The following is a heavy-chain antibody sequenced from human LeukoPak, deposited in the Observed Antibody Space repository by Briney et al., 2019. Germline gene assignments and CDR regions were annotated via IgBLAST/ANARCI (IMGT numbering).Heavy chain of an antibody. V-gene: IGHV1-3*01. CDR1: GYTFAKYA. CDR3: ARDHSGSLHYFDY. J-gene: IGHJ4*02. Sequence: ASVKVSCKASGYTFAKYAIHWVRQAPGQRLEWMGWINAGNGDTKYSQKFQGRVTITRDTSASTAYMELSSLRSEDTAVYYCARDHSGSLHYFDYWGQGTLVTVSS. D-gene: IGHD1-26*01. CDR2: INAGNGDT.